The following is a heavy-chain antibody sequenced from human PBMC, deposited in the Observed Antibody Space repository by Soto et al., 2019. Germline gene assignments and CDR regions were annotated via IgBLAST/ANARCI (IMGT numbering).Heavy chain of an antibody. J-gene: IGHJ3*02. CDR3: ARTRRGYSYGSSGANAFDI. V-gene: IGHV4-34*01. CDR2: INHSGST. D-gene: IGHD5-18*01. CDR1: GGSFSGYY. Sequence: SETLSLTCAVYGGSFSGYYWSWIRQPPGKGLEWIGEINHSGSTNYNPSLKSRVTISVDTSKNQFSLKLSSVTAADTAVYYCARTRRGYSYGSSGANAFDIWGQGTMVTVSS.